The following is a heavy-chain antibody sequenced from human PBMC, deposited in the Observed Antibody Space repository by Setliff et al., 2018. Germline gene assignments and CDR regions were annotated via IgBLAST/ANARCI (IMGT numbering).Heavy chain of an antibody. Sequence: ASVKVSCKASGYTFTSYGFSWVRQAPGQGLEWMGWISVYNGKTKYAQKFQGRVTMTTDTSTSTAYMELRSLRSDDTAIYYCARDPYCGGDCRKDLWGQGTLVTVSS. CDR3: ARDPYCGGDCRKDL. D-gene: IGHD2-21*02. CDR1: GYTFTSYG. CDR2: ISVYNGKT. V-gene: IGHV1-18*01. J-gene: IGHJ5*02.